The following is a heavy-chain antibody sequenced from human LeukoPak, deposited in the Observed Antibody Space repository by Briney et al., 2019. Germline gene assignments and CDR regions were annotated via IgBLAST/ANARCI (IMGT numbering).Heavy chain of an antibody. CDR2: ISYDGSSK. J-gene: IGHJ3*02. CDR1: GFTFSTYA. D-gene: IGHD5-18*01. Sequence: GGSLRLSCAASGFTFSTYAMHWVRQAPGEGLEWVAVISYDGSSKYYADSVKGRFTISRDNSKNTLYLQMNSLRAEDTAVYYCARARSSYGYGDAFDIWGQGTMVTVSS. V-gene: IGHV3-30*04. CDR3: ARARSSYGYGDAFDI.